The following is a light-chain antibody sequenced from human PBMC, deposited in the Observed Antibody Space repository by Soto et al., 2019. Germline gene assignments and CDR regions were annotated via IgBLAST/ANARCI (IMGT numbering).Light chain of an antibody. CDR2: GAS. CDR1: QSVSSSY. CDR3: QQYVSSPRT. V-gene: IGKV3-20*01. J-gene: IGKJ1*01. Sequence: EIVLTQSPGTLSLSPGERATLSCRASQSVSSSYLAWYQQKPGQAPRLLIYGASRRATGIPDRFSGGGSGSDFTLTFSRLEPEDFAVYYCQQYVSSPRTFGQGTKVDIK.